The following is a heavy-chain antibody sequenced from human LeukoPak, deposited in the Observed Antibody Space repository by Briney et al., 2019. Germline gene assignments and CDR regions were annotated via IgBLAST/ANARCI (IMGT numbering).Heavy chain of an antibody. D-gene: IGHD3-10*01. CDR1: VASITTDRYY. J-gene: IGHJ5*02. V-gene: IGHV4-61*01. CDR2: IYHSGGT. CDR3: ARLEDVRVSMVPGLMMTPPYFDP. Sequence: PSATLSLTCTVSVASITTDRYYWSWIRQPPGKGLEWIGYIYHSGGTSYNPSLKSRVTISVDTSKNQFSLRLSSVTAADTAVYYCARLEDVRVSMVPGLMMTPPYFDPWGQGTLVTVSS.